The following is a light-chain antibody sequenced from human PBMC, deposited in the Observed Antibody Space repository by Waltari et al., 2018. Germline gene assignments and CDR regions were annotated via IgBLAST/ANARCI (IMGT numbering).Light chain of an antibody. J-gene: IGKJ4*01. CDR1: QDISSW. Sequence: DIQMTQSPSSVSASVGDRVTITCRASQDISSWLAWYQQKPGQAPELLIYAASSLQSGVPSRFSGSGSGTDFTLTISSLQPEDFSTYYCQQANIFPFSFGGGTKVEIK. CDR3: QQANIFPFS. V-gene: IGKV1D-12*01. CDR2: AAS.